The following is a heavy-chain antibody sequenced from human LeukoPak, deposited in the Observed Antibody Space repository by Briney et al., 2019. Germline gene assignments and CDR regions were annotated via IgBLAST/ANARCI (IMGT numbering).Heavy chain of an antibody. CDR3: ARDITGTTGGD. D-gene: IGHD1-7*01. J-gene: IGHJ4*02. Sequence: SETLSLTCAVSGGSISSGGYSWSWIRQPPGKGLEWIGYIYHSGSTYYNPSLKSRVTISVDTSKNQFSLKLSSVTAPDTAVYYCARDITGTTGGDWGREPWSPSPQ. CDR1: GGSISSGGYS. V-gene: IGHV4-30-2*01. CDR2: IYHSGST.